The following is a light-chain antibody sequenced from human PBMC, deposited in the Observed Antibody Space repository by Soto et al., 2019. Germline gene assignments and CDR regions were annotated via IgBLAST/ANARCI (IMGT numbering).Light chain of an antibody. CDR2: DVS. J-gene: IGKJ4*01. CDR1: QTLSVW. CDR3: QQYNSDPLT. V-gene: IGKV1-5*01. Sequence: DVQMTQSPSTLSASVGDRVTITCRASQTLSVWLAWYQQKPGKAPNLLIYDVSTLGSGVPSRFSGSGSGTDFTLTINNLQPDDFATYYCQQYNSDPLTFGGGTKVDI.